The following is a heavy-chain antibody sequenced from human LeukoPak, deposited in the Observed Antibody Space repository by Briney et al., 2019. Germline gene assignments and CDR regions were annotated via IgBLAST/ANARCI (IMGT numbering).Heavy chain of an antibody. Sequence: SETLSLTCTVSGCSITGYHWSWIRQPPGKGLEWVGYIYSSGSTEYKPSLKSLAPISADTSKNEYYLYESSLTAADTAIYYCARRNDFDIWGQGTMVTVSS. V-gene: IGHV4-4*08. J-gene: IGHJ3*02. CDR2: IYSSGST. CDR1: GCSITGYH. CDR3: ARRNDFDI.